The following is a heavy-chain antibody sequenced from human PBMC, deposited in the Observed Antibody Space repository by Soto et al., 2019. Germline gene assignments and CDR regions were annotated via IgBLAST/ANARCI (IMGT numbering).Heavy chain of an antibody. CDR3: ASYGSGREGF. CDR2: ITGSGAGT. CDR1: GFTFSSYG. J-gene: IGHJ4*02. V-gene: IGHV3-23*01. D-gene: IGHD3-10*01. Sequence: EVQLLESGGGLVQPGGSLRLSCTASGFTFSSYGMSWVRQAPGKGLEWVSAITGSGAGTYYADTVRGRFTISRDNSRNTLYLQMNSLRAEDTAVYYCASYGSGREGFWGQGTLVTVSS.